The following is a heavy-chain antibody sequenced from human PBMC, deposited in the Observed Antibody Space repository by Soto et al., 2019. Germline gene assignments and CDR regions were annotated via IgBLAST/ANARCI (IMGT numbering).Heavy chain of an antibody. V-gene: IGHV3-74*01. CDR3: ARGPRGWYGFDY. CDR1: GFALSSSW. Sequence: EVQLVESGGGLVQPGGSLRLSCEGSGFALSSSWMHWVRQDPGKGLVWVSRINFDGSSTDYADSVRGRFTISRDNAKNTLYLEMNSLRADDTAVYHCARGPRGWYGFDYWGQGTLVTVSS. J-gene: IGHJ4*02. D-gene: IGHD6-19*01. CDR2: INFDGSST.